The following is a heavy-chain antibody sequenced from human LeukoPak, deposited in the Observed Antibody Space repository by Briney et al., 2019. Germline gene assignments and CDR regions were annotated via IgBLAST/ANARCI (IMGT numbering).Heavy chain of an antibody. Sequence: GGSLRLSCAASGFTFSTYSMNWVRQAPGEGLEWVSSISSSSSYVYYADSLKGRFTISRDNAKNSLYLQMNSLRAEDTAVYYCARIQLNSYYYYMDVWGKGTTVTVSS. CDR2: ISSSSSYV. CDR3: ARIQLNSYYYYMDV. D-gene: IGHD2-2*01. CDR1: GFTFSTYS. J-gene: IGHJ6*03. V-gene: IGHV3-21*01.